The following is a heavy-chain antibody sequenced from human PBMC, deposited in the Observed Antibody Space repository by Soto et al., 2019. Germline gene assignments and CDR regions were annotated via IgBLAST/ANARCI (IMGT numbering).Heavy chain of an antibody. V-gene: IGHV4-59*12. CDR2: VFHTGDT. CDR1: GVSISSYC. CDR3: ARKAWVRFDY. J-gene: IGHJ4*02. Sequence: SLTFTVSGVSISSYCWSWIRQPPGKGLEWIGEVFHTGDTYFNPSLRSRVAMSVDKSTNEFSLKVTSVTAADTAIYYCARKAWVRFDYWGQGALVTVSS. D-gene: IGHD7-27*01.